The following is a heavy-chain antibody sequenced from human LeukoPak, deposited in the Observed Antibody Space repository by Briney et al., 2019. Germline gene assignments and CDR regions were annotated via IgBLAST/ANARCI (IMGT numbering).Heavy chain of an antibody. Sequence: SDTLSLRCTVSGGSITMNDYFGRWVRLPPGEGVEWIRSISQNGATYYNPSLPSRVNISLNKSNNQISLKLTSVTALYTAIYDCATREPQALRPPADYWGQGTLVSASS. D-gene: IGHD1-26*01. J-gene: IGHJ4*02. CDR2: ISQNGAT. CDR1: GGSITMNDYF. V-gene: IGHV4-39*01. CDR3: ATREPQALRPPADY.